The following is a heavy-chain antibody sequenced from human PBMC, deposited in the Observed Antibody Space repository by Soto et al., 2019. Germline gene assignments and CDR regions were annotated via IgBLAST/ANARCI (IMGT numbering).Heavy chain of an antibody. Sequence: PGGSLRLSCAASGFTFSTYSMNWVRQAPGKGLEWVSSISSSSTIYYADSVKGRFTISRDNVQNSLYLQMNSLRAEDTAVYYCARGFGSSWTDPVDYWGQGTLVTVSS. D-gene: IGHD6-13*01. CDR2: ISSSSTI. V-gene: IGHV3-48*01. CDR3: ARGFGSSWTDPVDY. J-gene: IGHJ4*02. CDR1: GFTFSTYS.